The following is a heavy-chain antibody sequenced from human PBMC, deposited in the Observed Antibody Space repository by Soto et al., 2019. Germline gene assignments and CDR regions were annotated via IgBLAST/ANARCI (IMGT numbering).Heavy chain of an antibody. V-gene: IGHV3-23*01. D-gene: IGHD2-2*01. CDR1: GFTFSSYA. Sequence: GGSLRLSCAASGFTFSSYAMSWVRQAPGKGLEWVSAISGSGGSTYYADSVKGRFTISRDNSKNTLYLQMNSLRAEDTAVYYCAKVRCSSTSCALYYYYGMDVWGQGTTVTVSS. CDR2: ISGSGGST. J-gene: IGHJ6*02. CDR3: AKVRCSSTSCALYYYYGMDV.